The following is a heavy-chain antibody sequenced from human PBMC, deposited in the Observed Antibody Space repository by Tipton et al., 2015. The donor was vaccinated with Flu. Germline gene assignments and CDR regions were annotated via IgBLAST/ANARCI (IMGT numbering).Heavy chain of an antibody. Sequence: GLVKPSETLSLTCAVYGGSFDTYYWTWVRQPPGKGLEWIGEINHNGSTNYSPTLKTRVTFSVDTSKSQFSLKLSSVTAADTAVYYCARLQGLYYLDLPDYYYHSMDVWGQGTTVTVSS. J-gene: IGHJ6*02. CDR1: GGSFDTYY. CDR2: INHNGST. CDR3: ARLQGLYYLDLPDYYYHSMDV. V-gene: IGHV4-34*01. D-gene: IGHD3-3*01.